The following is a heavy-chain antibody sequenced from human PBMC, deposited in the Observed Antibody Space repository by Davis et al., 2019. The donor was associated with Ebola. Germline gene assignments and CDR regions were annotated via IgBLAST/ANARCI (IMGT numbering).Heavy chain of an antibody. CDR2: IYYSGST. D-gene: IGHD5-24*01. CDR1: GGSISSYY. CDR3: ARSRAIPYYYYGMDV. V-gene: IGHV4-59*12. Sequence: MPSETLSLTCTVSGGSISSYYWSWIRQPPGKGLEWIGYIYYSGSTNYNPSLKSRVTISVDTSKNQFSLKLSSVTAADTAVYYCARSRAIPYYYYGMDVWGQGTTVTVSS. J-gene: IGHJ6*02.